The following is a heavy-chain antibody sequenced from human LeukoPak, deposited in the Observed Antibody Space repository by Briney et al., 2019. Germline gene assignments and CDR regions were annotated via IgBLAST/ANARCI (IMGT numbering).Heavy chain of an antibody. CDR2: ISSSSSYI. V-gene: IGHV3-21*01. Sequence: GGSLRLSCAASGFTFSSYSMNWVCQAPGKGLEWVSSISSSSSYIYYADSVKGRFTISRDNAKNSLYLQMNSLRAEDTAVYYCARDRPIADGFDYWGQGTLVTVSS. CDR1: GFTFSSYS. D-gene: IGHD6-13*01. CDR3: ARDRPIADGFDY. J-gene: IGHJ4*02.